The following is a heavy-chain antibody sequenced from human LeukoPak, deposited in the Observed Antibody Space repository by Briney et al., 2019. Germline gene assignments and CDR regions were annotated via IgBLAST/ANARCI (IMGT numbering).Heavy chain of an antibody. V-gene: IGHV4-59*01. D-gene: IGHD6-6*01. Sequence: PSETLSLTCTVSGGSISSYYWSWIRQPPGKGLEWIGYIYYSGSTDYNPSLKSRVTISVDTSKNQFSLKLSFVTAADTAVYYCAGIKYSSSSTAFDIWGQGTMVTVSS. CDR2: IYYSGST. J-gene: IGHJ3*02. CDR3: AGIKYSSSSTAFDI. CDR1: GGSISSYY.